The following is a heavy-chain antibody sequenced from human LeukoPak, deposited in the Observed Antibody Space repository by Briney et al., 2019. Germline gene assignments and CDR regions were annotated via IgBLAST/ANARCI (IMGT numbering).Heavy chain of an antibody. V-gene: IGHV3-30*18. D-gene: IGHD3-16*01. CDR3: AKDWGKLELDY. CDR1: GFTFSSYG. CDR2: ISYDGSNK. J-gene: IGHJ4*02. Sequence: GGSLRLSCAASGFTFSSYGMHWARQAPGKGLEWVAVISYDGSNKYHADSVKGRFTISRDNSKNTLYLQMNSLRAEDTAVYYCAKDWGKLELDYWGQGTPVTVSS.